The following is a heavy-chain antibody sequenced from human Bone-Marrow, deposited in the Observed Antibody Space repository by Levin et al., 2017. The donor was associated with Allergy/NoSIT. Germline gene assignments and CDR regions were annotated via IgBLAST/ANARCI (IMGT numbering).Heavy chain of an antibody. J-gene: IGHJ4*02. CDR1: GFSFSDSW. V-gene: IGHV3-74*01. Sequence: PGGSLRLSCAASGFSFSDSWMHWVRQVPGKGLLWVARISDHGRKIDYADSVKGRFTISRDDARGTLYLQMNSLTVDDTAVYYCIKDCGRCNGGGDDFEYWGQGVLVTVSS. CDR2: ISDHGRKI. D-gene: IGHD2-21*01. CDR3: IKDCGRCNGGGDDFEY.